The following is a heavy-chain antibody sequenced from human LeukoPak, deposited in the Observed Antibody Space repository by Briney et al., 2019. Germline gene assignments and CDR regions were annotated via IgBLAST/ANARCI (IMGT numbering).Heavy chain of an antibody. J-gene: IGHJ5*02. CDR1: GGSISSSSYY. CDR2: IYYSGNT. Sequence: SETLSLTCTVSGGSISSSSYYWGWIRQPPGKGLEWIGSIYYSGNTYYNPSVKGRVIVSSDTSKNQFSLMLISVTAADTAVYCARDRGQYASGTGFTWFDPWGQGTLVTVSS. D-gene: IGHD3-10*01. CDR3: ARDRGQYASGTGFTWFDP. V-gene: IGHV4-39*07.